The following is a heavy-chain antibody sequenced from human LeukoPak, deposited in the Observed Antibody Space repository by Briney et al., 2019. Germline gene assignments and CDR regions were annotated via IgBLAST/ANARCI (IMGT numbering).Heavy chain of an antibody. CDR2: INPNSGGT. CDR1: GYTFTDYY. J-gene: IGHJ4*02. V-gene: IGHV1-2*02. Sequence: GASVKVSCKASGYTFTDYYMHWVRQAPGQGLEWMGWINPNSGGTNFAQKFQGRVAMTRDTSISTAYMELGSLRSDDTAVYYCARARWQLVPYFDSRGKGTLVTVSS. D-gene: IGHD6-6*01. CDR3: ARARWQLVPYFDS.